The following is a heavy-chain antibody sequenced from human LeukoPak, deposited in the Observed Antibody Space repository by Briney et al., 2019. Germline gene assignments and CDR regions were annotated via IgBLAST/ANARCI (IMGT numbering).Heavy chain of an antibody. D-gene: IGHD6-13*01. CDR1: GSTFSSYA. V-gene: IGHV3-30*04. CDR3: ASSSRRSAKKVYNWFDP. Sequence: GRSLRLSCAASGSTFSSYAMHWVRQAPGKGLEWVAVISYDGSNKYYADSVKGRFTISRDNSKNTLYLQMNSLRAEDTAVYYCASSSRRSAKKVYNWFDPWGQGTLVTVSS. CDR2: ISYDGSNK. J-gene: IGHJ5*02.